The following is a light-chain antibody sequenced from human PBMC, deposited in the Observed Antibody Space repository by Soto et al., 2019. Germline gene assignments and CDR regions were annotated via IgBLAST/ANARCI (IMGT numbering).Light chain of an antibody. CDR2: GAF. V-gene: IGKV1-39*01. CDR1: QFISKY. CDR3: QQTYTAVS. Sequence: DIQMTQSPSSLSASVGDRVTITCRAGQFISKYLNWYQQKPGKAPKLLIFGAFNLEGGVPSRFSGSGSGTEFSLTISGLPPDDSATYICQQTYTAVSFGPGTTVEI. J-gene: IGKJ3*01.